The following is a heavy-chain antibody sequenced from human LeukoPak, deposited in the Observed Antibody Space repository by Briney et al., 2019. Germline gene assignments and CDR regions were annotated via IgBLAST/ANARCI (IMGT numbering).Heavy chain of an antibody. CDR2: IYTSGST. CDR1: GASISGSGYY. J-gene: IGHJ3*02. CDR3: ARERARGNWDAFDI. Sequence: SETLSLTCAVSGASISGSGYYLGWIRQPAGKGLEWIGRIYTSGSTNYNPSLKSRVTISVDTSKNQFSLKLSSVTAADTAVYYCARERARGNWDAFDIWGQGTMVTVSS. V-gene: IGHV4-61*02. D-gene: IGHD3-10*01.